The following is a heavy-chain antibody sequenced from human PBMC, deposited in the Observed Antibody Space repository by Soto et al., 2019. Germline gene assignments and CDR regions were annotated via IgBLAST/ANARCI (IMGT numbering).Heavy chain of an antibody. J-gene: IGHJ5*02. D-gene: IGHD3-22*01. V-gene: IGHV4-31*03. Sequence: SETLSLTCTVSGGSISSGGYYWSWLRQPPGTGLEWIGYIYYSGSTYYNPSLKSRVTISVDTSKNQFSLKLSSVTAADTAVYYCARLSQYYYDSSGYPFNWFDPWGPGTLVTVSS. CDR1: GGSISSGGYY. CDR3: ARLSQYYYDSSGYPFNWFDP. CDR2: IYYSGST.